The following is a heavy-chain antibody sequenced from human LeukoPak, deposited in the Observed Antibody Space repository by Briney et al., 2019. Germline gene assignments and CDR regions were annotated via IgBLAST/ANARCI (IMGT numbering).Heavy chain of an antibody. V-gene: IGHV4-34*01. D-gene: IGHD3-10*01. Sequence: PSETLSLTCAVYGGSFSGYYWSWIRQPPGKGLEWIGEINHSGSTNYNPSLKSRVTISVDTSKNQFSLKLSSVTAADTAVYYCARQKLLWFGELLLHFDYWGQGTLVTVSS. CDR1: GGSFSGYY. CDR2: INHSGST. J-gene: IGHJ4*02. CDR3: ARQKLLWFGELLLHFDY.